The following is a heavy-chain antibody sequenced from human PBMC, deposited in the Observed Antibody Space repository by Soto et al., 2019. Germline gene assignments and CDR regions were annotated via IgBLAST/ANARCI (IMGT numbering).Heavy chain of an antibody. CDR2: INENSGSL. J-gene: IGHJ4*02. Sequence: EVQLVESGGNLVQPGRSLRLSCAASGFTFGDYALHWVRQAQGKGLEWISSINENSGSLDYADSVKGRFTISRDNAKNSLYLQMNSLRIEDTALYYCAKDAHWSLDFWGQGTLVTVSS. CDR1: GFTFGDYA. CDR3: AKDAHWSLDF. D-gene: IGHD1-1*01. V-gene: IGHV3-9*01.